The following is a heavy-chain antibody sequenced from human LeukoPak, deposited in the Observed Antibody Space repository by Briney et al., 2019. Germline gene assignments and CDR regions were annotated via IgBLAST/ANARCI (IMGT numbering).Heavy chain of an antibody. V-gene: IGHV4-30-2*01. CDR2: IYHSGST. CDR1: GGSISCGGYY. J-gene: IGHJ5*02. Sequence: NASQTLSLTCTVSGGSISCGGYYWSWIRQPPGKGLEWIGYIYHSGSTYYNPSLKSRVTISVDRSKNQFSLKLSSVTAADTATYYCARDSSPYASSPNSFDPRGPGTLVTVSS. D-gene: IGHD6-13*01. CDR3: ARDSSPYASSPNSFDP.